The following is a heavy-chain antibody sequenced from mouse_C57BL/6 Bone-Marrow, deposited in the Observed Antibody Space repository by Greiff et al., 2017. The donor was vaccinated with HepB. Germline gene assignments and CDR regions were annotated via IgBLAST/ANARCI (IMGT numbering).Heavy chain of an antibody. CDR1: GYTFTSYW. J-gene: IGHJ2*01. D-gene: IGHD2-4*01. Sequence: VQLQQSGAELVMLGASVKLSCKASGYTFTSYWMHWVKQRPGQGLEWIGEIDPSDSYTNYNQKFKGKSTLTVDKSSSTAYMQLSSLTSEDSAVYYCARRGITFDYWGQGTTLTVSS. V-gene: IGHV1-69*01. CDR3: ARRGITFDY. CDR2: IDPSDSYT.